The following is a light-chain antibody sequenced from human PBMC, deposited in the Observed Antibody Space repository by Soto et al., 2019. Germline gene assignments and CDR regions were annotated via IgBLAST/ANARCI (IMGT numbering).Light chain of an antibody. J-gene: IGLJ2*01. CDR2: EVS. Sequence: QSALTQPASVSGSPGQSITISCTGTSSDVGSYDLVSWYQQHPGKAPKLMVYEVSNRPSGVSNRFSGSKSGNTASLTISGLQTEDEADYYCGSYTSSSTVVFGGGTKVTVL. V-gene: IGLV2-14*02. CDR3: GSYTSSSTVV. CDR1: SSDVGSYDL.